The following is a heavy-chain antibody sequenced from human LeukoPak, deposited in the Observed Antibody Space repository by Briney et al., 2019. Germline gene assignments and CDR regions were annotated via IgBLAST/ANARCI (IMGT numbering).Heavy chain of an antibody. CDR3: AGTYYYGSGSAPLYYYYGMDV. V-gene: IGHV3-53*01. J-gene: IGHJ6*02. CDR2: IYSGGST. Sequence: GGSLRLSCAASGFTVSSNYMSWVRQAPGKGLEWVSVIYSGGSTYYADSVKGRFTISRDNSKNTLYLQMNSLRAEDTAVYYCAGTYYYGSGSAPLYYYYGMDVWGQGTTVTVSS. D-gene: IGHD3-10*01. CDR1: GFTVSSNY.